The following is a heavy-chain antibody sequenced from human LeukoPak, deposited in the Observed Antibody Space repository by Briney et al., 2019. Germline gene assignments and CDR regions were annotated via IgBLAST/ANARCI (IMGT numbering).Heavy chain of an antibody. CDR1: GGSISSSSYY. D-gene: IGHD6-19*01. Sequence: SETLSLTCTVSGGSISSSSYYWGWIRQPPGKGLEWIGSIYYSGSTYYHPSLKSRVTISVDTSKNQFSLKLSSVTAADTAVYYCESNMAVSGTIWYFDLWGRGTLVTVSS. CDR3: ESNMAVSGTIWYFDL. V-gene: IGHV4-39*07. CDR2: IYYSGST. J-gene: IGHJ2*01.